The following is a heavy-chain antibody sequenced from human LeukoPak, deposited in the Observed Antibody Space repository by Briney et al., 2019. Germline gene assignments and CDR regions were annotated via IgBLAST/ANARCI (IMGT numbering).Heavy chain of an antibody. CDR1: GYTFTSYG. Sequence: GASVSVSCTASGYTFTSYGISWVRQAPGQRLEWMGWISAYNGNTNYAQKLQGRVTMTTDTSTSTAYMELRSLGSDDTAVYYCAAPYYYDSSGEAFDIWGQGTMVTVSS. D-gene: IGHD3-22*01. J-gene: IGHJ3*02. CDR3: AAPYYYDSSGEAFDI. CDR2: ISAYNGNT. V-gene: IGHV1-18*01.